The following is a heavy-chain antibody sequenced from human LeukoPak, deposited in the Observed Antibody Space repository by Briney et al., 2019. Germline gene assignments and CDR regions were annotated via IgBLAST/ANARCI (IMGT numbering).Heavy chain of an antibody. CDR1: GFTFSSYS. V-gene: IGHV3-48*01. CDR2: ISSSSSTI. Sequence: GGSLRLPCAASGFTFSSYSMNWVRQAPGKGLEWVSYISSSSSTIYYADSVKGRFTISRDNAKNSLYLQMNSLRAEDTAVYYXARDXYSRMVAAPFDYWGQGTLVTVSS. D-gene: IGHD2-15*01. J-gene: IGHJ4*02. CDR3: ARDXYSRMVAAPFDY.